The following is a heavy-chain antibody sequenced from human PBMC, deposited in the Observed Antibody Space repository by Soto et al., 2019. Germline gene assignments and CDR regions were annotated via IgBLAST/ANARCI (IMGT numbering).Heavy chain of an antibody. J-gene: IGHJ4*02. CDR2: IGGSGGGT. V-gene: IGHV3-23*01. CDR3: AKDAPGSGWLSDY. D-gene: IGHD3-22*01. Sequence: QPGGSLRLSCAASGFTFSIYAMSWVRQAPGKGLEWVSTIGGSGGGTSYADIVRGRFTISRDNSQNTLYLQMNSLRAEDTAVYYCAKDAPGSGWLSDYWGQGTLVTVSS. CDR1: GFTFSIYA.